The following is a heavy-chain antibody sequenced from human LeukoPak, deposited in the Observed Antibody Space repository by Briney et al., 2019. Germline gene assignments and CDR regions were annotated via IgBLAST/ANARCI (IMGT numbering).Heavy chain of an antibody. J-gene: IGHJ4*02. CDR2: ISWNSGSI. V-gene: IGHV3-9*01. CDR1: GFTFDDYA. CDR3: AKAITIVRGVMDY. Sequence: GGSLTLSCAASGFTFDDYAMHWVRQAAGKGMEWVSGISWNSGSIGYADSVKGRFTIYRDNAKNSLYLQMNSLRAEDTALYYCAKAITIVRGVMDYWGQGTLVTVSS. D-gene: IGHD3-10*01.